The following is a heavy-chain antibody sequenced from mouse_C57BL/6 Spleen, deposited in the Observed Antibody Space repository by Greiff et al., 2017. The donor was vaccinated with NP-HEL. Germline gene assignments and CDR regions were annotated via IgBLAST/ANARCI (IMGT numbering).Heavy chain of an antibody. CDR1: GYTFTSYL. V-gene: IGHV1-64*01. CDR3: ARSGGSSLDY. D-gene: IGHD1-1*01. J-gene: IGHJ2*01. CDR2: IHPISGST. Sequence: QVHVKQSGAELVKPGASVKLSCKASGYTFTSYLMHWVKQRPGQGLEWIGVIHPISGSTNYNEKFKSKATLTVDKSSSTAYMQLSSLTTEDSAVYYCARSGGSSLDYWGQGTTLTVSS.